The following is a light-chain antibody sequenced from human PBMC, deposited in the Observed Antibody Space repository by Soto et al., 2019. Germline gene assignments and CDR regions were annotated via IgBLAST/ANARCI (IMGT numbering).Light chain of an antibody. J-gene: IGKJ4*01. CDR3: QQYNSYLLT. V-gene: IGKV1-5*01. CDR2: DAS. CDR1: QSISSW. Sequence: DIQMTQSPSTLSASVGDRVTITCRASQSISSWLAWYQQKPGKAPKLLIYDASSLESVVPSRFSGSVSGTEFTLSISSLQPDDFATYYCQQYNSYLLTFGGGTKVEIK.